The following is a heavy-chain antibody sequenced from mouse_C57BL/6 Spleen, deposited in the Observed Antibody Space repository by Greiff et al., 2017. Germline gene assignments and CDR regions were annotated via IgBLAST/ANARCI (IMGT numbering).Heavy chain of an antibody. Sequence: DVHLVESGAELVKPGASVKLSCTASGFNIKDYYMHWVKQRTEQGLEWIGRIDPEDGETKYAPTFQGKATITADTSSNTAYLQLSSLTSEDTAVYYCASNDYAMDYWGQGTSVTVSS. CDR1: GFNIKDYY. CDR3: ASNDYAMDY. J-gene: IGHJ4*01. CDR2: IDPEDGET. V-gene: IGHV14-2*01.